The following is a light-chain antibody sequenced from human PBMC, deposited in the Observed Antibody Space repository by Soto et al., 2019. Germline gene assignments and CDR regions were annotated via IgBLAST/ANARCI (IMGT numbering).Light chain of an antibody. CDR1: QSISSY. CDR2: AAS. J-gene: IGKJ4*01. V-gene: IGKV1-39*01. Sequence: DIQLTQSPSSLSASVGDRVTITCRASQSISSYLNWYQQKPGKAPKLLIYAASSLHSGVPSRFSGSGSGTDFTLTISSLQPEDFATYSCQQTYRTPLTFGGGTKVDIK. CDR3: QQTYRTPLT.